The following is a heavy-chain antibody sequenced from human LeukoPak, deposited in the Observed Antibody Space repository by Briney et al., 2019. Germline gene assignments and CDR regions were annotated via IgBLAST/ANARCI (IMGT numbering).Heavy chain of an antibody. CDR2: INHSGST. CDR3: ARSVVVVPAAIGRQGIFNYYYYYMDV. V-gene: IGHV4-34*01. D-gene: IGHD2-2*01. CDR1: GGSFSRYY. Sequence: SETLSLTCAVYGGSFSRYYWSWIRQPPGKGLEWIGEINHSGSTNYNPSLKSRVTISVDTSKNQFSLKLSSVTAADTAVYYCARSVVVVPAAIGRQGIFNYYYYYMDVWGKGTTVTVSS. J-gene: IGHJ6*03.